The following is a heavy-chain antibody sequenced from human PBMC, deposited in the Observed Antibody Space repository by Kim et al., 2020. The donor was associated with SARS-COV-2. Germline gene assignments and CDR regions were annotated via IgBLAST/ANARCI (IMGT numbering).Heavy chain of an antibody. V-gene: IGHV7-4-1*02. CDR3: ARGSPLAAASH. D-gene: IGHD6-13*01. Sequence: PTYAQGFTGRFVFSLDTSVSTAYLQISSLKAEDTAVYYCARGSPLAAASHWGQGTLVTVSS. J-gene: IGHJ4*02. CDR2: P.